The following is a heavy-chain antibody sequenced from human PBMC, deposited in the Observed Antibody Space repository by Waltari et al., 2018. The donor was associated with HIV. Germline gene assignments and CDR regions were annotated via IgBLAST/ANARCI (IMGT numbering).Heavy chain of an antibody. J-gene: IGHJ2*01. Sequence: QLLLQESGPGLVKPSETLSLTCTVSGGSISSSSYYWGWIRQPPGKGLEWIGSIYYSGSTYYNPSLKSRVTISVDTSKNQFSLKLSSVTAADTAVYYCATKGPNTVTTGRGFWYFDLWGRGTLVTVSS. CDR2: IYYSGST. CDR3: ATKGPNTVTTGRGFWYFDL. V-gene: IGHV4-39*01. CDR1: GGSISSSSYY. D-gene: IGHD4-17*01.